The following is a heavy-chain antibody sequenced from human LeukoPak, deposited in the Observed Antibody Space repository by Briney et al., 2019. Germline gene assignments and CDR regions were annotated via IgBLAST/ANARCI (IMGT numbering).Heavy chain of an antibody. CDR3: TRLLDNDISGDLDTFDM. CDR1: GGSITSYD. V-gene: IGHV4-59*08. Sequence: SDTLSHTCSVSGGSITSYDWSWLRHAPGKGLEWIGFISYSGRTKYNPSLQSQVTISLDTSEKKFSLKVTSVTAADTAVYYCTRLLDNDISGDLDTFDMWGQGTVVTVSS. CDR2: ISYSGRT. D-gene: IGHD6-25*01. J-gene: IGHJ3*02.